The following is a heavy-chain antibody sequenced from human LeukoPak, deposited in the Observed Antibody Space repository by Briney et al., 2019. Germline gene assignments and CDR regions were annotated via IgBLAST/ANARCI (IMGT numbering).Heavy chain of an antibody. V-gene: IGHV3-23*01. CDR3: AKANYDFWSGYLNWFDP. CDR2: VSGSGGTT. Sequence: GGSLRLSCAASGFTFSSYAMSWVRQAPGEGLEWVSAVSGSGGTTYYADSVKGRFTISRDNSKNTLYLQMNSLRAGDTAVYYCAKANYDFWSGYLNWFDPWGQGTLVTVSS. J-gene: IGHJ5*02. D-gene: IGHD3-3*01. CDR1: GFTFSSYA.